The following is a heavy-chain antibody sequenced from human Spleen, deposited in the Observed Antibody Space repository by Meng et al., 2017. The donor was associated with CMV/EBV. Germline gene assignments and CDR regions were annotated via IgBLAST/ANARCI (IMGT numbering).Heavy chain of an antibody. CDR1: GDSVSSDTDY. CDR3: AREGRPGYSYGYDY. CDR2: IYYSGST. J-gene: IGHJ4*02. Sequence: SETLSLTCTVSGDSVSSDTDYWSWIRQPPGKGLEWIGYIYYSGSTNYNPSLKSRVTISVDTSKNQFSLRLTSVTAADTAVYYCAREGRPGYSYGYDYWGQGTLVTVSS. V-gene: IGHV4-61*01. D-gene: IGHD5-18*01.